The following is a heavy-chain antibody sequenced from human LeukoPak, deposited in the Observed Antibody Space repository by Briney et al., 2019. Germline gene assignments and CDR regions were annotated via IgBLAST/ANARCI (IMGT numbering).Heavy chain of an antibody. CDR2: IYYGGNT. Sequence: SETLSPTCSVSGGSVNSNSHYWGWIRRPPGGGLEWIGNIYYGGNTFYNSTLRSRVTMSADTSRNQFSLRLNSVTVADTGIYYCARQESSYYYYYMDVWGKGTTVIVSS. D-gene: IGHD3-16*02. CDR1: GGSVNSNSHY. J-gene: IGHJ6*03. CDR3: ARQESSYYYYYMDV. V-gene: IGHV4-39*01.